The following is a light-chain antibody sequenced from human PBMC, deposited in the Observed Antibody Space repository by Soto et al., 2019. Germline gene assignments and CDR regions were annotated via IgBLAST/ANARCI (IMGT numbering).Light chain of an antibody. CDR2: GAS. Sequence: EIVMTQSPATLSVSPGERATLSCRASQSVNSNLAWYQQKPGQAPRLLIYGASTRATGIPARFSGSGSGTELTLTISSLQSEDSAVYYCQQYNSWPPKYTFGQGTKLEIK. V-gene: IGKV3-15*01. CDR3: QQYNSWPPKYT. J-gene: IGKJ2*01. CDR1: QSVNSN.